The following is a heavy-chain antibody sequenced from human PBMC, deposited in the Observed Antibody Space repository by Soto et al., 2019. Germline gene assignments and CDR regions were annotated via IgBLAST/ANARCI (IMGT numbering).Heavy chain of an antibody. Sequence: QVQLVQAGAEEKKPGASVKVSCKTSGYSFSEFRMHWVRQAPGQGLEWMGWVNPINGNTNYAQDFKGRVTMTRDASTKTVDMELSSLTADDTSTVDCARANWHFENCGQGTLIAVSS. CDR1: GYSFSEFR. V-gene: IGHV1-2*02. J-gene: IGHJ1*01. CDR2: VNPINGNT. CDR3: ARANWHFEN.